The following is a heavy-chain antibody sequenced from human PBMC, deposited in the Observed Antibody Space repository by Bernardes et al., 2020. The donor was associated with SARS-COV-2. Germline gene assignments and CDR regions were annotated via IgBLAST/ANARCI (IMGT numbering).Heavy chain of an antibody. CDR3: ARDFSPLEWLLFTHYYYYYMDV. CDR2: ISSSSSTI. D-gene: IGHD3-3*01. J-gene: IGHJ6*03. CDR1: GFTFSSYS. Sequence: GGSLRLSCAASGFTFSSYSMNWVRQAPGKGLEWVSYISSSSSTIYYADSVKGRFTISRDNAKNSLYLQMNSLRAEDTAVYYCARDFSPLEWLLFTHYYYYYMDVWGKGTTVTVSS. V-gene: IGHV3-48*04.